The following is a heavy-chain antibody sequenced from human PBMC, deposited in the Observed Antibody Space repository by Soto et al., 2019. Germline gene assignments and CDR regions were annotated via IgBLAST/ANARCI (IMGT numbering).Heavy chain of an antibody. CDR1: GGSISSSSYY. V-gene: IGHV4-39*01. CDR2: IYYSGST. J-gene: IGHJ4*02. D-gene: IGHD2-15*01. Sequence: PSETLSLTCTVSGGSISSSSYYWGWIRQPPGKGLEWIGSIYYSGSTYYNPSLKSRVTISVDTSKNQFSLKLSSVTAADTAVYYCARLGWTFDYWGQGTLVTVSS. CDR3: ARLGWTFDY.